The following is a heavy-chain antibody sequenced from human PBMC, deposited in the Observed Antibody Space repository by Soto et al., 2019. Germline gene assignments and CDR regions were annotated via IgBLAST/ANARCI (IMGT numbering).Heavy chain of an antibody. CDR3: ARHVYTGSLYGMDV. CDR2: FDPSDSYT. CDR1: GYSFTSYW. D-gene: IGHD5-12*01. Sequence: GESLKISCKGSGYSFTSYWISRVRQMPGKGLEWMGRFDPSDSYTYYSPSFQGHVTISADKSISTAYLQWSSLKASDTAMYYCARHVYTGSLYGMDVWGQGTTVTVSS. V-gene: IGHV5-10-1*01. J-gene: IGHJ6*02.